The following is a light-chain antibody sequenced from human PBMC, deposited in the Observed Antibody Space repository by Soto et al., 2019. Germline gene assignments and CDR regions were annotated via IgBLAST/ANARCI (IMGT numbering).Light chain of an antibody. V-gene: IGKV3-20*01. CDR3: QQYGSSAPIT. CDR1: QSVRSNS. J-gene: IGKJ5*01. CDR2: GAS. Sequence: IVLTKSPGTLSLSPGERTTLSCRASQSVRSNSLAWYQQKPGQAPSLLIYGASIRATGIPDRFSGSGSETDFTLTISRLETEDFALYYCQQYGSSAPITFGHGTRLEIK.